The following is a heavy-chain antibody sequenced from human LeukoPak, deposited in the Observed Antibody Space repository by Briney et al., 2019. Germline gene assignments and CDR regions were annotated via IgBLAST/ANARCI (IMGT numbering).Heavy chain of an antibody. J-gene: IGHJ4*02. D-gene: IGHD3-22*01. CDR1: KFVFSDYV. V-gene: IGHV3-23*01. Sequence: HPGGSLRLSCAGSKFVFSDYVMSWVRQAPGKGLEWVSTITGSGTSTYYADSVKGRFTISRDNSRNTLYLQMNNLRAEDTAVYYCARDLPYYYDSSGYHYPFDYWGQGTLVTVSS. CDR2: ITGSGTST. CDR3: ARDLPYYYDSSGYHYPFDY.